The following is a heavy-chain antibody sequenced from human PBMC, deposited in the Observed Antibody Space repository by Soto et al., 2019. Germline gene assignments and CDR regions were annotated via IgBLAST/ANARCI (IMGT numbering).Heavy chain of an antibody. J-gene: IGHJ6*02. CDR1: GFTFSSYA. D-gene: IGHD1-26*01. CDR3: ASDLVGASDSYGLDV. V-gene: IGHV3-33*08. Sequence: GGSLRLSCAASGFTFSSYAMSWVRQAPGKGLEWVAIIWHDGNNKYYADSVRGRFIISRDNSKNRLYLQMNSLRAEDTAVYYCASDLVGASDSYGLDVWGQGTPVTVSS. CDR2: IWHDGNNK.